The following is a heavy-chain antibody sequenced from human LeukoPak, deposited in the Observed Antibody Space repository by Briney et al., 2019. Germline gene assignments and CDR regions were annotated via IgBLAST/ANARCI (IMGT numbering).Heavy chain of an antibody. V-gene: IGHV4-30-2*01. D-gene: IGHD3-10*01. CDR1: GGSFSSGSYS. J-gene: IGHJ3*02. CDR2: IFQTGST. CDR3: ASITLIRGGAFDI. Sequence: SETLSLTCAVSGGSFSSGSYSWSWIRQPPGKGLEWIGYIFQTGSTYYNPSLMGRVTISVDRSKNHFSLKLSSVTAADTAVYYCASITLIRGGAFDIWGQGTMVTVSS.